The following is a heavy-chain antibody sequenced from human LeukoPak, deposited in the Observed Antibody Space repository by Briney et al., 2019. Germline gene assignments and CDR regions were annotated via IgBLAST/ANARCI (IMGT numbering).Heavy chain of an antibody. CDR1: AFTFRNYA. J-gene: IGHJ4*02. CDR2: ISHDERNI. D-gene: IGHD2-2*01. V-gene: IGHV3-30*18. Sequence: PGRSLRLSCAASAFTFRNYAMHWVRQAPGKGLEWVAVISHDERNIYYADSVKGRFTISRDNSKNTLYLQMNSLRAEDTAVYYCAKDRTGLLVVPAALDYWGQATLATVSS. CDR3: AKDRTGLLVVPAALDY.